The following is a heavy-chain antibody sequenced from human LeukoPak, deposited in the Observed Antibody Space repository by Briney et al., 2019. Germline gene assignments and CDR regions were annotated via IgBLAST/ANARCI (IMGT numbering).Heavy chain of an antibody. Sequence: GGSLRLSCAASGFTFSSYAVSWVRQAPGKGLEWVSAISGSGGSTYYADSVKGRFTISRDNSKNTLYLQMNSLRAEDTAVYYCAKDRFGHYYGSGSAMDVWGKGTTVTVSS. J-gene: IGHJ6*03. CDR1: GFTFSSYA. D-gene: IGHD3-10*01. CDR2: ISGSGGST. CDR3: AKDRFGHYYGSGSAMDV. V-gene: IGHV3-23*01.